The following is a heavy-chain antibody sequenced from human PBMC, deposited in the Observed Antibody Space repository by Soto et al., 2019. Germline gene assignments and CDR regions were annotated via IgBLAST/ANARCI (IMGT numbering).Heavy chain of an antibody. V-gene: IGHV3-66*01. CDR3: ARDPSKDPYYDILTGTDY. J-gene: IGHJ4*02. D-gene: IGHD3-9*01. CDR2: IYSGGST. Sequence: EVQLVESGGGLVQPGGSLRLSCAASGFTVSSNYMSWVRQAPGKGLEWASVIYSGGSTYYADSVKGRFTISRDNSKNTLYLQMNSLRAEDTAVYYCARDPSKDPYYDILTGTDYWGQGTLVTVSS. CDR1: GFTVSSNY.